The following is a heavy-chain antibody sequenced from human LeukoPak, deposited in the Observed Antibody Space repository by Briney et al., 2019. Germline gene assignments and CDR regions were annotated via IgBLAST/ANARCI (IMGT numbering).Heavy chain of an antibody. Sequence: GRSLRLSCAASGFTFSSYAMHWVRQAPGKGLEWVAVISYDGSNKYYADSVKGRFTISRDNSKNTLYLQMNSLRAEDTAVYYCAKDWGETGALDYWGQGTLVTVSS. J-gene: IGHJ4*02. CDR3: AKDWGETGALDY. CDR2: ISYDGSNK. D-gene: IGHD7-27*01. CDR1: GFTFSSYA. V-gene: IGHV3-30-3*01.